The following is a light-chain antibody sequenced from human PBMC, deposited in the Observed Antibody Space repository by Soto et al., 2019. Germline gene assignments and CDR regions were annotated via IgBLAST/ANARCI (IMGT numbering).Light chain of an antibody. CDR3: QQYYSAPPT. V-gene: IGKV4-1*01. CDR1: QSVLYTSNNKKY. Sequence: DIVMTQSPDSLAVSLGERATINCKSSQSVLYTSNNKKYLAWYQQKPGQPPKLLIYWASARESGVPDRFSGSDSGTDFTLTISSRQAEDVAVYYCQQYYSAPPTFGQGTKVEIK. J-gene: IGKJ1*01. CDR2: WAS.